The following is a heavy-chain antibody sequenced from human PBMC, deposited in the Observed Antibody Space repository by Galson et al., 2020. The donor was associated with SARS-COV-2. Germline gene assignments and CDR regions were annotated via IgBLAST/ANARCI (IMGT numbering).Heavy chain of an antibody. V-gene: IGHV3-48*02. CDR1: GFSFSSFA. CDR3: ARASPGLDV. Sequence: GESLKISCSASGFSFSSFAMNWVRQAPGRGLEWISYISTGSTSIYYVDSVKGRFTISRDDAKNSLYLQMNRLRDEDTGLYYCARASPGLDVWGQGTMVAVSS. J-gene: IGHJ6*02. CDR2: ISTGSTSI.